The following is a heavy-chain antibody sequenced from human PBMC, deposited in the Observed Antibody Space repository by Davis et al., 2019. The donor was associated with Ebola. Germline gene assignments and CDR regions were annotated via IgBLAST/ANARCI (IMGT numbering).Heavy chain of an antibody. CDR2: ISGSGDST. Sequence: GESLKISCTASGFTFSSYAMSWVRQAPGKGLEWVSTISGSGDSTYYADSVRGRCTTSRDNSKKTLYLQINSLRADDTAVYYCVQGTTSCHVWGQGTLVTVSS. CDR3: VQGTTSCHV. CDR1: GFTFSSYA. D-gene: IGHD2-2*01. J-gene: IGHJ4*02. V-gene: IGHV3-23*01.